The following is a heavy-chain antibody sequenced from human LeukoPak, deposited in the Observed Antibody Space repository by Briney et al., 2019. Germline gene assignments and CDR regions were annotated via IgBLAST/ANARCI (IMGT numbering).Heavy chain of an antibody. CDR1: GYTFTTYG. D-gene: IGHD5-18*01. V-gene: IGHV1-18*01. Sequence: ASVKVSCKSSGYTFTTYGITWVRQAPGQGLEWMVWISTYNGNTNYAQKLQGRVTMTTDTSTSTAYMELRSLRSDDTPMYYCARDRMDTGTYFDYWGQGTLVTVSS. J-gene: IGHJ4*02. CDR2: ISTYNGNT. CDR3: ARDRMDTGTYFDY.